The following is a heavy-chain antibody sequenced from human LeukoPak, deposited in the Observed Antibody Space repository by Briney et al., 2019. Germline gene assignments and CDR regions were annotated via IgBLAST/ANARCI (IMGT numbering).Heavy chain of an antibody. J-gene: IGHJ4*02. D-gene: IGHD6-6*01. CDR2: IDPTDSYT. V-gene: IGHV5-10-1*01. CDR1: GYIFTSYW. Sequence: HGESLKISCKGSGYIFTSYWITWVRQMPGKGLEWMGMIDPTDSYTNYSPSFQGHVTISTDKSISTAYLQWSSLKASDTAIYYCPRRGRSSSNFDFWGQGTLVTVSS. CDR3: PRRGRSSSNFDF.